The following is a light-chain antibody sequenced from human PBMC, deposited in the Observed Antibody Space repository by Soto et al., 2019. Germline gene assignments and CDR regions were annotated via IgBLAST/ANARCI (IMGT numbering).Light chain of an antibody. Sequence: QPVLTQPPSVSGTPGQRVTISCFGRRSNIGSNSETWYQQFPGTAPKLLIYGDNQRPSGVPDRFSGSKSGTSASLAISGLQADDEADYYCQSYDSSLSGYVFGTGTKLTVL. CDR3: QSYDSSLSGYV. CDR2: GDN. J-gene: IGLJ1*01. V-gene: IGLV1-44*01. CDR1: RSNIGSNS.